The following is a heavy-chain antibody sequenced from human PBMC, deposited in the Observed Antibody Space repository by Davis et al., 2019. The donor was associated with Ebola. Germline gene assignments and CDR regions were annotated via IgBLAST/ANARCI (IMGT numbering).Heavy chain of an antibody. J-gene: IGHJ6*02. CDR2: IYYSGST. CDR1: GGSISSYY. D-gene: IGHD3-22*01. Sequence: SETLSLTCTVSGGSISSYYWSWIRQPPGKGLEWIGYIYYSGSTNYNPSLKSRVTISVDTSKNQFSLKLSSMTAADTAVYYCAREDGYHYYGMDVWGQGTTVTVSS. V-gene: IGHV4-59*01. CDR3: AREDGYHYYGMDV.